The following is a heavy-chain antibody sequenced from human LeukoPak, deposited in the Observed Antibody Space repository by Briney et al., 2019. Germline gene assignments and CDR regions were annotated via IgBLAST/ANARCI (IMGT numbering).Heavy chain of an antibody. Sequence: SVKVSCKASGGTFSSYAISWVRQAPGQGLEWMGGIIPVFGTANYAQKFQGRVTITADESTSTAYMELSSLRSEDKAVYYCARSSIAALGNYYYGMDVWGQGTTVTVSS. CDR3: ARSSIAALGNYYYGMDV. D-gene: IGHD6-6*01. CDR2: IIPVFGTA. J-gene: IGHJ6*02. CDR1: GGTFSSYA. V-gene: IGHV1-69*13.